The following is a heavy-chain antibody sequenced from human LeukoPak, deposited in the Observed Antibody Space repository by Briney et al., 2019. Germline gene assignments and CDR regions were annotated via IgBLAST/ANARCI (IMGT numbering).Heavy chain of an antibody. V-gene: IGHV3-23*01. CDR2: ISGSGGST. D-gene: IGHD6-13*01. Sequence: GGSLRLSCAASGFTFSSYAMSWVRQAPGKGLEWVSAISGSGGSTYYADSVKGRFTISRDNSKNTLYLQMNSLRAEDTAVYYCAKDRQYSSSWYDSFDYWGQGTLVTVSS. CDR1: GFTFSSYA. J-gene: IGHJ4*02. CDR3: AKDRQYSSSWYDSFDY.